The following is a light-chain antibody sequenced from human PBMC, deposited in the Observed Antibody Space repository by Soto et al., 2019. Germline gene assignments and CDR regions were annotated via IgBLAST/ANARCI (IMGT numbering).Light chain of an antibody. J-gene: IGKJ1*01. CDR3: QQLNIYPPWT. V-gene: IGKV1-9*01. CDR2: VAS. Sequence: DIQLTQSPSFLSASVGDRVTITCRASQGISSYLAWYQQRPGKAPKLLIYVASTLQSGVPSRFSGSGSGTEFTLTISSLQPEDFATYYCQQLNIYPPWTFGQGTKVEIK. CDR1: QGISSY.